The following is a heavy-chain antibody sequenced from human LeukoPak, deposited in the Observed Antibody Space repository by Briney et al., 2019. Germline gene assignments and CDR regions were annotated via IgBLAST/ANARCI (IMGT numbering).Heavy chain of an antibody. CDR1: GFTFSSYA. CDR3: ARDRDYSFDY. J-gene: IGHJ4*02. V-gene: IGHV3-7*01. CDR2: IKQDGSEK. Sequence: GGSLRLSCAASGFTFSSYAMSWVRQAPGKGLEWVANIKQDGSEKYYVDSVEGRFTISRDNAKNSLYLQMNSLRVEDTAVYYCARDRDYSFDYWGQGTLVTVSS. D-gene: IGHD4-11*01.